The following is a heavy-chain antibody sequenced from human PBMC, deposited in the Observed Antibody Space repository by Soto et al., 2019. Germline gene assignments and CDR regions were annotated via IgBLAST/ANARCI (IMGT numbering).Heavy chain of an antibody. CDR1: GGSINGHF. V-gene: IGHV4-59*11. Sequence: QVQLQESGPGLVKPSETLSLTCAVSGGSINGHFCGWFRQPPGKGLEWIGYTHYSEDTDYNPSLTSRVTISVDSSKNQFSLRLSSVTAADTAVYYCATGGGWLTDYWGQGTLVTVSS. CDR3: ATGGGWLTDY. D-gene: IGHD3-16*01. CDR2: THYSEDT. J-gene: IGHJ4*02.